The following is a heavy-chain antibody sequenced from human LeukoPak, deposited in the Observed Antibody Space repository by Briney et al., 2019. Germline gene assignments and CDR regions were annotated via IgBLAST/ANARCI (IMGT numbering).Heavy chain of an antibody. CDR3: ARVYYDFWSGYSPWWFDP. CDR2: IYYSGST. CDR1: GGSISSYY. J-gene: IGHJ5*02. V-gene: IGHV4-59*01. D-gene: IGHD3-3*01. Sequence: SETLSLTCTVSGGSISSYYWSWIRQPPGKGLEWIGYIYYSGSTNYNPSLKSRVTISVDTSKNQFSLKLSSVTAAVTAVYYCARVYYDFWSGYSPWWFDPWGQGTLVTVSS.